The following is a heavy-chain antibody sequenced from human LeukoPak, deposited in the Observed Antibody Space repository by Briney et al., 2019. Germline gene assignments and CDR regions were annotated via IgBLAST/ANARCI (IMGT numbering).Heavy chain of an antibody. CDR3: ARTYCSSTSCYEAAEDYYYYMDV. CDR2: ISYDGSNK. CDR1: GFTFSSYA. D-gene: IGHD2-2*01. Sequence: GGSLRLSCAASGFTFSSYAMHWVRQAPGKGLEWVAVISYDGSNKYYADSVKGRFTISRDNSKNTLYLQMNSLRSDDTAVYYCARTYCSSTSCYEAAEDYYYYMDVWGKGTTVTVSS. J-gene: IGHJ6*03. V-gene: IGHV3-30-3*01.